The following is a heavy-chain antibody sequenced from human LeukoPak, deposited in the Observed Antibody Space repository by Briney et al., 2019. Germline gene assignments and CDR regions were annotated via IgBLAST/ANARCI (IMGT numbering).Heavy chain of an antibody. V-gene: IGHV3-7*04. J-gene: IGHJ4*02. CDR1: GFPFAPFW. CDR3: ARGIDEWLYLNY. Sequence: PGGSLGLSCAASGFPFAPFWMTWVRQAPGKGPELVATMNRDGSEVAYGNSVRGRFTISRDNAKNSLYLQMYSLRAEDTAVYYCARGIDEWLYLNYWGQGALVTVSS. D-gene: IGHD3-3*01. CDR2: MNRDGSEV.